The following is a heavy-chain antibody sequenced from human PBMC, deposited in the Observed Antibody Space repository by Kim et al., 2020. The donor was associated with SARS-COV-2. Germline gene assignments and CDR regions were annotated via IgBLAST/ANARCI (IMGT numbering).Heavy chain of an antibody. J-gene: IGHJ5*02. CDR1: GGSISSYY. D-gene: IGHD6-6*01. Sequence: SETLSLTCTVSGGSISSYYWSWIRQPPGKGLEWIGYIYYSGSTNYNPSLKSRVTISVDTSKNQFSLKLSSVTAADTVVYYCARGGYSSSYYHWGQGTLVTVSS. CDR3: ARGGYSSSYYH. V-gene: IGHV4-59*13. CDR2: IYYSGST.